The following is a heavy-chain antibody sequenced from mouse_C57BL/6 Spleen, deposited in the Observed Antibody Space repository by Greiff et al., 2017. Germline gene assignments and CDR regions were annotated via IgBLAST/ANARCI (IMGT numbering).Heavy chain of an antibody. Sequence: VQLQQSGPELVKPGASVKISCKASGYSFTSYYIHWVKQRPGQGLEWIGWIYPGSGNTKYNEKFKGKATLTADTSSSTAYMQLSSLTSEDSAVYYCARRYDYDGYYFDYWGQGTTLTVSS. CDR2: IYPGSGNT. J-gene: IGHJ2*01. CDR1: GYSFTSYY. CDR3: ARRYDYDGYYFDY. V-gene: IGHV1-66*01. D-gene: IGHD2-4*01.